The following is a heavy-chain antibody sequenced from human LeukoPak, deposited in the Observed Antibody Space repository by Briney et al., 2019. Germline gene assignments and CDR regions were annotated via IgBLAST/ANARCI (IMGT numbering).Heavy chain of an antibody. CDR1: GFTFSSYA. CDR2: ISYDGSNK. Sequence: GGSLRLSCAASGFTFSSYAMHWVRQAPGKGLEWVAVISYDGSNKYYADSVKGRFTISGDNSKNTLYLQMNSLRAEDTAVYYCARDLYRYCSGGSCYYFDYWGQGTLVTVSS. D-gene: IGHD2-15*01. V-gene: IGHV3-30*04. CDR3: ARDLYRYCSGGSCYYFDY. J-gene: IGHJ4*02.